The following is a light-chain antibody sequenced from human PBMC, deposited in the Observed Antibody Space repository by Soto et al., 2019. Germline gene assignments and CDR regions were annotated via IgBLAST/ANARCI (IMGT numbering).Light chain of an antibody. CDR2: GAS. V-gene: IGKV3-15*01. J-gene: IGKJ2*01. CDR3: QQYNDWPPFT. CDR1: QSVTIN. Sequence: EIVMTQSPATLSVSPGEGATLSCRASQSVTINLAWFQQKPGQPPRLLIYGASIRATGIPARFSGSGSGTEFTLTISSLRSEDFALYYCQQYNDWPPFTFGQGTKLEIK.